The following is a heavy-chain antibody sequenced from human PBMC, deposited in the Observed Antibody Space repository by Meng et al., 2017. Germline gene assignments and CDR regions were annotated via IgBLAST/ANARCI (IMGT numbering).Heavy chain of an antibody. CDR2: INPSGGST. CDR1: GYTLTSYY. V-gene: IGHV1-46*01. D-gene: IGHD5-24*01. CDR3: ARAAEVATIDFADY. Sequence: FGARVKNPVYSWKFYCTVSGYTLTSYYMHGLRQAPGQGLEWMGIINPSGGSTSYAQKFQGRVTMTRDTSTSTVYMELSSLRSEDTAVYYCARAAEVATIDFADYWGQGTLVTVSS. J-gene: IGHJ4*02.